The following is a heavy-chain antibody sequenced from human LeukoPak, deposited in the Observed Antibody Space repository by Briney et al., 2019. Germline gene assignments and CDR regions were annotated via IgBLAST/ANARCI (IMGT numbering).Heavy chain of an antibody. CDR3: ARASSSGYRGADF. Sequence: ANIKQDGSEKYYVDSVKGRFTISRDNAKNSLFLQMNSLRAEDTAVYYCARASSSGYRGADFWGQGTLVTVSS. CDR2: IKQDGSEK. V-gene: IGHV3-7*01. J-gene: IGHJ4*02. D-gene: IGHD3-22*01.